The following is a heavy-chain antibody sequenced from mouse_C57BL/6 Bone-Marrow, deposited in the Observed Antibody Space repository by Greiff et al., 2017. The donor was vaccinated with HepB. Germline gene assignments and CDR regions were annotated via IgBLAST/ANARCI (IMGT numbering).Heavy chain of an antibody. CDR2: IYPGNSDT. D-gene: IGHD1-1*02. Sequence: VQLQQSGPVLARPGASVKMSCKTSGYTFTSYWMHRVKQRPGQGLEWIGAIYPGNSDTSYNQKFKGKAKLTAVTSASPAYMELSSLTNEDSAVYYCTSPDYPCFDYWGQGTTLTVSS. CDR1: GYTFTSYW. CDR3: TSPDYPCFDY. J-gene: IGHJ2*01. V-gene: IGHV1-5*01.